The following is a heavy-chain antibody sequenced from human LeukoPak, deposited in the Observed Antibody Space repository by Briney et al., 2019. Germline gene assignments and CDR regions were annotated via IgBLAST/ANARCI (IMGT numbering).Heavy chain of an antibody. V-gene: IGHV3-23*01. D-gene: IGHD3-9*01. Sequence: AGGSLRLSCAASGFICRNYAMSWVRQAPGKGLEGLPAITGSGDTTYYADSVKGRFTISIYNSKNTLYVEMNTLRAEETAVYYCAKWGDYDILTGYYVSDFWGQGTLVTVSS. CDR3: AKWGDYDILTGYYVSDF. J-gene: IGHJ4*02. CDR1: GFICRNYA. CDR2: ITGSGDTT.